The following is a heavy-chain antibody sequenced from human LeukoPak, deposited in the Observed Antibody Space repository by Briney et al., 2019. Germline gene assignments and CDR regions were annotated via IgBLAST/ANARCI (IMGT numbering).Heavy chain of an antibody. CDR3: ARDGPRVAASLWGFDD. J-gene: IGHJ4*02. CDR2: ISSSGSNI. Sequence: GGSLRLPCAASGFTFSSYEMNWVRQAPGKGLEWVSYISSSGSNIYYADSVRGRFTISRDNAKNSLFLQMNSLRAEDTAVYYCARDGPRVAASLWGFDDWGQGTLVTVSS. D-gene: IGHD6-13*01. CDR1: GFTFSSYE. V-gene: IGHV3-48*03.